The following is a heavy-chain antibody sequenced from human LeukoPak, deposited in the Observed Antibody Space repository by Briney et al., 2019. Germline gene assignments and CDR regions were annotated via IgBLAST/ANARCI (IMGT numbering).Heavy chain of an antibody. V-gene: IGHV4-59*01. CDR2: IYYSGST. CDR3: ARGYCSGTSCFDVFDI. D-gene: IGHD2-2*01. CDR1: GGSMSGYY. J-gene: IGHJ3*02. Sequence: SETLSLTCTVSGGSMSGYYWNWIRQPPGKGLEWIGYIYYSGSTNYNPSLKSRVTISVDTSKNQFSLKLSSVTAADTAVYYCARGYCSGTSCFDVFDIWGQGRMVTVSS.